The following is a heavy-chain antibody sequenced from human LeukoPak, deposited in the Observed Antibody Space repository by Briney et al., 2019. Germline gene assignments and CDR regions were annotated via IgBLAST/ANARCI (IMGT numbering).Heavy chain of an antibody. CDR2: ISAYNGNT. J-gene: IGHJ4*02. CDR3: ARVSPIDDIAVAGTVEDY. D-gene: IGHD6-19*01. Sequence: ASVKVSCKASGYTFTSYGISWVRQAPGQGLEWMGWISAYNGNTNYAQKLQGRVTMTTDTSTSTAYMELRSLRSDDTAVYYCARVSPIDDIAVAGTVEDYWGQGTLVTVSS. V-gene: IGHV1-18*01. CDR1: GYTFTSYG.